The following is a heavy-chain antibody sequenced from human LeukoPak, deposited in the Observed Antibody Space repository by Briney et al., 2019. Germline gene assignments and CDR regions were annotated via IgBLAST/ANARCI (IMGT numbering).Heavy chain of an antibody. D-gene: IGHD6-19*01. J-gene: IGHJ4*02. V-gene: IGHV3-53*01. CDR2: IYTDGNT. Sequence: PGGSLRLSCAASGFTVSSNCMNWVRQAPGKGLEWVSVIYTDGNTYYADSVKGRFTISRDNSKNTLYLQMNSLRVEDTAVYYCTESRWLGYWGQGSLVTVSS. CDR1: GFTVSSNC. CDR3: TESRWLGY.